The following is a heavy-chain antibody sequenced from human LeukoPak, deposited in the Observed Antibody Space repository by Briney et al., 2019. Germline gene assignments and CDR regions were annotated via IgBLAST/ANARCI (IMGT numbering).Heavy chain of an antibody. Sequence: GGSLRLSCAASGFTFSSYAMSWVRQAPGKGLEWVANIKQDGSEKYYVDSVKGRFTISRDNAKNSLYLQMNSLRAEDTAVYYCAREYLPYFDYWGQGTLVTVSS. CDR1: GFTFSSYA. CDR2: IKQDGSEK. J-gene: IGHJ4*02. D-gene: IGHD2-2*01. V-gene: IGHV3-7*01. CDR3: AREYLPYFDY.